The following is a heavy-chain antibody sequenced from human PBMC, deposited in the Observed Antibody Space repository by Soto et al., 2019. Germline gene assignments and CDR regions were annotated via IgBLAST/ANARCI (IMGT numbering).Heavy chain of an antibody. CDR2: IYYSGST. D-gene: IGHD3-3*01. Sequence: SETLSLTCTVSGGSISSGGYYWSWIRQHPGKGLEWIGYIYYSGSTYYNPSLKSRVTISVDTSKNQFPLKLSSVTAADTAVYYCARDTPEYYDFWSGANWFDPWGQGTLVTVPQ. CDR1: GGSISSGGYY. CDR3: ARDTPEYYDFWSGANWFDP. V-gene: IGHV4-31*03. J-gene: IGHJ5*02.